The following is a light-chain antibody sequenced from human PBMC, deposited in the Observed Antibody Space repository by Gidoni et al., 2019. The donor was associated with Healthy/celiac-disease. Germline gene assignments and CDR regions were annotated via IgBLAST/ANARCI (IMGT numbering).Light chain of an antibody. J-gene: IGKJ3*01. CDR1: QDISNY. CDR3: QQYDNLPR. Sequence: DIQMTQSPSSLSASVGDRVTITCQASQDISNYLNWYQQKPGKAPKHLIYDASNLETGVPSRFSGSGSGTDFTFTISSLQPEDIATYYCQQYDNLPRFGPGTKVDIK. V-gene: IGKV1-33*01. CDR2: DAS.